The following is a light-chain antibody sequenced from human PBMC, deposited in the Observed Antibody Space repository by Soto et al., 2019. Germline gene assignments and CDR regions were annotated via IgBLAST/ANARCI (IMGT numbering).Light chain of an antibody. CDR1: QSVGSY. Sequence: EIVLTQSPATLSLSPGERATLSCRASQSVGSYLAWYQQKPGQAPRLLIYDASNRATGIPARFSGSGSGTDFTLTISSLEPEDFAVYYCQQRSSWWTFDQGTKVEIQ. V-gene: IGKV3-11*01. CDR3: QQRSSWWT. CDR2: DAS. J-gene: IGKJ1*01.